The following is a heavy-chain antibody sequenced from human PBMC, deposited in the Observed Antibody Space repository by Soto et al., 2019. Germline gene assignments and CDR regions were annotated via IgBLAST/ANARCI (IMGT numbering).Heavy chain of an antibody. J-gene: IGHJ3*01. CDR2: IIGSGGST. D-gene: IGHD3-3*01. Sequence: GGSLRLSCAASGFPFSSYAMSWVRQAPGKGLEWVSAIIGSGGSTYYAASVMGRFTISGDNSQKTLSLRINRVRAEDKAVYYCPKDRGGLVRFWNRHA. CDR1: GFPFSSYA. CDR3: PKDRGGLVRFWNRHA. V-gene: IGHV3-23*01.